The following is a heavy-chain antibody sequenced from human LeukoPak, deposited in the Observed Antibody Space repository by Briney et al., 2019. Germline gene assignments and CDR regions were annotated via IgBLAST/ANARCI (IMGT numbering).Heavy chain of an antibody. CDR1: GFTFSSYE. CDR2: ISSSGSTI. Sequence: GGSLRLSCAASGFTFSSYEMNSVRQAPGKGLEWVSYISSSGSTIYYADSVKGRFTISRDNAKNSLYLQMNSLRAEDTAVYYCARDPLFLGYFDYWGQGTLVTVSS. V-gene: IGHV3-48*03. D-gene: IGHD3-3*01. J-gene: IGHJ4*02. CDR3: ARDPLFLGYFDY.